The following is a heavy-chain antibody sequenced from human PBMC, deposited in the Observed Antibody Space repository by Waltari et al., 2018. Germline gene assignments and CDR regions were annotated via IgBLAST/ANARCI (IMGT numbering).Heavy chain of an antibody. CDR3: VRGGHFDWSPLDH. CDR2: IKYDGTEI. CDR1: GFTFSRNY. D-gene: IGHD3-9*01. Sequence: EVQLVESGGGLVQPGGSLRLSCAASGFTFSRNYMSWVGQAPGKGVGWVANIKYDGTEIYYVESGRGRFTISRDNARNTLYLQMTSLRAEDTAVYYCVRGGHFDWSPLDHWGPGTLVTVSS. J-gene: IGHJ4*02. V-gene: IGHV3-7*01.